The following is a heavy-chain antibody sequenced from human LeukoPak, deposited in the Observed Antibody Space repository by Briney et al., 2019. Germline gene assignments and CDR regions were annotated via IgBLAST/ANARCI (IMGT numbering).Heavy chain of an antibody. CDR1: GYTFTSYG. J-gene: IGHJ4*02. CDR2: ISAYNGNT. Sequence: ASVKVSCKASGYTFTSYGISWVRQAPGQGLEWMGWISAYNGNTNYAQKFQGRVTITADESTSTAYMELSSLRSEDTAVYYCASRKSKRPIGYCSSTSCYVLDYWGQGTLVTVSS. D-gene: IGHD2-2*01. CDR3: ASRKSKRPIGYCSSTSCYVLDY. V-gene: IGHV1-18*01.